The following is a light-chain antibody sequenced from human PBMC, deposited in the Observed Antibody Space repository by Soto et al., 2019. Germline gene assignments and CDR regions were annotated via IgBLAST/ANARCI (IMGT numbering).Light chain of an antibody. V-gene: IGKV1-39*01. J-gene: IGKJ4*01. CDR1: QSISSY. Sequence: DIQMTQSPSSLSASVGDRVTITCRASQSISSYLNWYQQKPGKAPKLLIYAASSLQSGVPSRFSCSGSGTEFPLTISSLQPEDFATYYGQQSYSTPLTFGGGTKVEIK. CDR2: AAS. CDR3: QQSYSTPLT.